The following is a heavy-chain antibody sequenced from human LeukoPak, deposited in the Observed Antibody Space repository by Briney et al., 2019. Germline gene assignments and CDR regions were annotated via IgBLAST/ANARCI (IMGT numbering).Heavy chain of an antibody. CDR2: ISYDAYIK. Sequence: SGGSLRLSCTASGFTFSNHGIHWVRQAPGKGLEWVVLISYDAYIKYYADSVKGRFTVSRDNSKNTVYLQVNSLRTEDTAVYYCAKDAYFDTRGYPEYWGQGTLVTVSS. D-gene: IGHD3-22*01. V-gene: IGHV3-30*18. J-gene: IGHJ4*02. CDR1: GFTFSNHG. CDR3: AKDAYFDTRGYPEY.